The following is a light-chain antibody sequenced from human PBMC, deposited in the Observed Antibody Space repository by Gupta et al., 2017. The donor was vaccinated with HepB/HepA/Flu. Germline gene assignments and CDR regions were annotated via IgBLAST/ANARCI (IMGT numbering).Light chain of an antibody. CDR1: RSNIGSNA. CDR2: SNS. CDR3: AAWDDSLNGWV. J-gene: IGLJ3*02. Sequence: SVLTQPPSASGTPGKTVTISCSGSRSNIGSNAVNWYQHLPGTAPKLLIYSNSQRPSGVPDRFSGSRSGTSASLAISGLQSEDEADYYCAAWDDSLNGWVFGGGTKLTVL. V-gene: IGLV1-44*01.